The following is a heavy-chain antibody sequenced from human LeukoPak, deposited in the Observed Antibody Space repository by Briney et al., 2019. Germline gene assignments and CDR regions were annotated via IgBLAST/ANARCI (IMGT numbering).Heavy chain of an antibody. CDR3: ARAITDHRAGKRRRRPYSSSWYLSSLAMDV. V-gene: IGHV1-46*01. J-gene: IGHJ6*03. D-gene: IGHD6-13*01. Sequence: ASVKVSCKASGYTFTSYYMHWVRQAPGQGLEWMGIINPSGGSTSYAQKFQGRVTMTRDMSTSTVYMELSSLRSEDTAVYYCARAITDHRAGKRRRRPYSSSWYLSSLAMDVWGKGTTVTVSS. CDR1: GYTFTSYY. CDR2: INPSGGST.